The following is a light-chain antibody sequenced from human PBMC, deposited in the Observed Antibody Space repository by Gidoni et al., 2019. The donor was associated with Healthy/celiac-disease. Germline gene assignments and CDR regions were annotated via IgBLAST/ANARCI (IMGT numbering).Light chain of an antibody. CDR2: AAS. CDR3: QQSYSTPLLT. Sequence: DIQMTQSPSSLSASVGDRVTITCRASQSISSYLHWYQQKPGKAPNLLIYAASSLQSGVPSRFSGSGSGTDFTLTISSLQPEDFATYYCQQSYSTPLLTFGGGTKVEIK. V-gene: IGKV1-39*01. J-gene: IGKJ4*01. CDR1: QSISSY.